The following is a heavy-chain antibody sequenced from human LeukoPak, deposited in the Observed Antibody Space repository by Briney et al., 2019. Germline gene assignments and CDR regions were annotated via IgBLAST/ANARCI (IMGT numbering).Heavy chain of an antibody. J-gene: IGHJ5*02. CDR1: GGTFSSYA. V-gene: IGHV1-69*04. CDR3: ARVYGSRTSCYNWFNP. CDR2: IIPILGIA. Sequence: SVKLSCKASGGTFSSYAISWVRQAPGQGLEWMGRIIPILGIANYAQKFQGRVTINEDKSTSTAYRELSSLTSEDTAMYYCARVYGSRTSCYNWFNPWGQGTRVTVSP. D-gene: IGHD2-2*01.